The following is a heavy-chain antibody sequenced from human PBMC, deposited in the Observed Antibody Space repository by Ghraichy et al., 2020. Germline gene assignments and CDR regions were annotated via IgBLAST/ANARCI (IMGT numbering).Heavy chain of an antibody. J-gene: IGHJ2*01. V-gene: IGHV4-39*01. CDR3: ARHARYGDYVAWYFDL. Sequence: SETLSLTCTVSGGSISSSSYYWGWIRQPPGKGLEWIGSIYYSGSTYYNPSLKSRVTISVDTSKNQFSLKLSSVTAADTAVYYCARHARYGDYVAWYFDLWGRGTLVTVSS. D-gene: IGHD4-17*01. CDR2: IYYSGST. CDR1: GGSISSSSYY.